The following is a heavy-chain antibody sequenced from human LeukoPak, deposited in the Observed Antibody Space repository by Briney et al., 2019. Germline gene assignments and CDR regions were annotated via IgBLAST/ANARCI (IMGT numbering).Heavy chain of an antibody. CDR3: ARDYGGILVAETFDY. D-gene: IGHD5-12*01. Sequence: GASVKVSCKASGYTFTGYYIHWVRQAPGQGLEWMGWINPNSGGTNYAQNFQDRVTMTRDTSISTAYMGLSRLRFVDTAVYYCARDYGGILVAETFDYWGQGTLVTVSS. V-gene: IGHV1-2*02. CDR1: GYTFTGYY. J-gene: IGHJ4*02. CDR2: INPNSGGT.